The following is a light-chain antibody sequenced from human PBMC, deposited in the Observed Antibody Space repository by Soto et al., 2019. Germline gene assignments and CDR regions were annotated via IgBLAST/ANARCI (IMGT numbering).Light chain of an antibody. CDR2: GAS. CDR3: QQYGSPPTWT. J-gene: IGKJ1*01. Sequence: EVVLTQSPGNLYLSPGERATLSCRASQSVSSSYLAWYQQKPGQAPRLLIYGASSRATGIPDRFSGSGSGTDFTLTISRLEPEDFAVYYCQQYGSPPTWTFGQGSKVDIK. CDR1: QSVSSSY. V-gene: IGKV3-20*01.